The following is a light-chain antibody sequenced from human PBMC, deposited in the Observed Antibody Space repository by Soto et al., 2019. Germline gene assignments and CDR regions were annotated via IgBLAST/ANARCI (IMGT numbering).Light chain of an antibody. Sequence: LAQPASVSGSPGQSITISCSGTSSDVGGYNYVSWYQQHPGKAPKLMIYDVSNRPSGVSNRFSGSKSGNTASLTISGLQAEDEAASNCRSYICSITLGVFGTGTKVTAL. V-gene: IGLV2-14*01. CDR2: DVS. CDR3: RSYICSITLGV. CDR1: SSDVGGYNY. J-gene: IGLJ1*01.